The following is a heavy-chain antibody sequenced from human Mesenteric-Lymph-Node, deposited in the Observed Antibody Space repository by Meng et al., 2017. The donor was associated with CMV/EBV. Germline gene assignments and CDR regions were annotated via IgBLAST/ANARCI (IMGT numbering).Heavy chain of an antibody. J-gene: IGHJ4*02. V-gene: IGHV2-5*02. Sequence: QSTLKESGPTLVKPTHTLTLTCTLSGFSLSTSGVGVAWIRQPPGKALEWLALIYWDDDKRYSPSLKSRLTITKDTSKNQVVLTMTNMDPVDTATYYCAHSSGIAAAGPFYFDYWGQGTLVTVSS. CDR1: GFSLSTSGVG. CDR2: IYWDDDK. CDR3: AHSSGIAAAGPFYFDY. D-gene: IGHD6-13*01.